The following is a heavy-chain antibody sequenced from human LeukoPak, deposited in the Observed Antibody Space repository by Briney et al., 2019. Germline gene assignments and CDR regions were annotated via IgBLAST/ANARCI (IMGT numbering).Heavy chain of an antibody. D-gene: IGHD3-22*01. CDR3: ARGDDSSGPFDY. CDR1: GGSISSGGYY. Sequence: SQTLSLTCTVSGGSISSGGYYWSWIRQHPGKGLEWIGYIYYSGSTYYDPSLKSRVTISVDTSKNQFSLKLSSVTAAYTAVYYCARGDDSSGPFDYWGQGTLVTVSS. J-gene: IGHJ4*02. V-gene: IGHV4-31*03. CDR2: IYYSGST.